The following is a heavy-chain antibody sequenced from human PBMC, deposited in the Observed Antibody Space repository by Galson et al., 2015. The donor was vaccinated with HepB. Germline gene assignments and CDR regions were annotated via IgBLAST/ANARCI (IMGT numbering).Heavy chain of an antibody. V-gene: IGHV4-39*01. D-gene: IGHD2-2*01. Sequence: SETLSLTCTVSGGSISSSSYYWGWIRQPPGKGLEWIGSIYYSGSTYYNPSLKSRVTISVDTSKNQFSLKLSSVTAADTAVYYCARPPSKYGWFDPWGQGTLVTVSS. CDR2: IYYSGST. CDR3: ARPPSKYGWFDP. CDR1: GGSISSSSYY. J-gene: IGHJ5*02.